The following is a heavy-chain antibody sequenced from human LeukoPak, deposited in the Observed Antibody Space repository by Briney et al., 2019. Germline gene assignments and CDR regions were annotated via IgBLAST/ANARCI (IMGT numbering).Heavy chain of an antibody. D-gene: IGHD1-14*01. CDR1: GGSISSGDYY. Sequence: SETLSLTCTVSGGSISSGDYYWSWIRQPPWKGLEWIGYIYYSGSTYYNPSLKSRVTISVVTSKNQFSLKLSSVTAADTAVYYCARERSGISAPLDYWGQGTLVTVSS. CDR3: ARERSGISAPLDY. CDR2: IYYSGST. V-gene: IGHV4-30-4*01. J-gene: IGHJ4*02.